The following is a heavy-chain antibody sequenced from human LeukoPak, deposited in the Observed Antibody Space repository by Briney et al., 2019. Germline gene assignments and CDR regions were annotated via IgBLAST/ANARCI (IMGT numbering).Heavy chain of an antibody. D-gene: IGHD3-22*01. CDR2: IYYRGRT. CDR3: ARSTYYYDSSGYPSDY. CDR1: GDSISSGGYY. Sequence: PSQTLSLTCTVSGDSISSGGYYWSWIRQPPARGLEWIGYIYYRGRTYYNPSLQSRVTISVDTSKNQFSLKLSSVTAADTAVYHCARSTYYYDSSGYPSDYWGQGNLVTVSS. V-gene: IGHV4-31*03. J-gene: IGHJ4*02.